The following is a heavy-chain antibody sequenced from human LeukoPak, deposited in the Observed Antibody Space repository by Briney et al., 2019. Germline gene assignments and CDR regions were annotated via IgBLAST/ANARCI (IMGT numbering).Heavy chain of an antibody. Sequence: GASLRLSCAASGFTFSNYAMSGVRQAPGKGLEWVSAITGSGGNTYYADSVRGRFTISRDNSKNTLYLQMNSLRAEDTAVYYCAKWGDYDVLTGYYVSDYWGQGTLVTVSS. CDR3: AKWGDYDVLTGYYVSDY. J-gene: IGHJ4*02. V-gene: IGHV3-23*01. CDR2: ITGSGGNT. D-gene: IGHD3-9*01. CDR1: GFTFSNYA.